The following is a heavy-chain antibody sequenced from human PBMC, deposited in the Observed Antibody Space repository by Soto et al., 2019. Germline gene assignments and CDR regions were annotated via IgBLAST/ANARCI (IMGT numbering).Heavy chain of an antibody. V-gene: IGHV4-59*12. J-gene: IGHJ4*02. CDR1: SVSISSYY. CDR3: AGAPAYYYGGSGYPDS. D-gene: IGHD3-22*01. CDR2: NYYGGST. Sequence: ETRSLTRSVPSVSISSYYWSWIRQPPGKGLEWIGHNYYGGSTNYSPSLKSRVTISLDTSTNEFSLGLSSVTAADTAVYYCAGAPAYYYGGSGYPDSWGQATLLPVSS.